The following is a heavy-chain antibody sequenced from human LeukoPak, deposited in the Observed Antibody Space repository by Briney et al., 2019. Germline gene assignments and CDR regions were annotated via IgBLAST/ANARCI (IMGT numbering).Heavy chain of an antibody. CDR3: AKDPNGGTFGCRFDY. V-gene: IGHV3-30*18. J-gene: IGHJ4*02. CDR1: GFTFNSYG. CDR2: ISYDGSNK. D-gene: IGHD4-23*01. Sequence: GGSLRLSCAASGFTFNSYGMHWVRQAPGKGLEWVAVISYDGSNKYYADSVKGRFTISRDNSKNTLFLQMNSLRADDTAVYYCAKDPNGGTFGCRFDYWGQGSLVTVSS.